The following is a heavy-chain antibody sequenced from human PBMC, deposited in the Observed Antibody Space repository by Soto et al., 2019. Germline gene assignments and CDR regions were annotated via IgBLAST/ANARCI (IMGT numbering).Heavy chain of an antibody. V-gene: IGHV4-34*01. Sequence: QVQLQQWGGGLLKPSETLSLTCGLHRGSFSYFHWSWIRQPPGKGLEWIGEIHSSGSTNYNPSLRSRVPMSIATSAMQFSLPLYSVTAADPAVYYCARGGGNPASTNDFWGQGALVTVSS. D-gene: IGHD3-16*01. CDR3: ARGGGNPASTNDF. J-gene: IGHJ4*02. CDR2: IHSSGST. CDR1: RGSFSYFH.